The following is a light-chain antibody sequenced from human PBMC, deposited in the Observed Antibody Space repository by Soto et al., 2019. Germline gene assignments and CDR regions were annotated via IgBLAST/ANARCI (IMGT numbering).Light chain of an antibody. Sequence: DTQMTQSPSTLSASVGDRVTITCRASQNINNWLAWYQQKPGKAPKLLIYKASSLESGVPSRFSGSGSGTEFTLTISNLQPDDFATYYCHQYNSYPYTFGQGTTLEIK. V-gene: IGKV1-5*03. J-gene: IGKJ2*01. CDR3: HQYNSYPYT. CDR1: QNINNW. CDR2: KAS.